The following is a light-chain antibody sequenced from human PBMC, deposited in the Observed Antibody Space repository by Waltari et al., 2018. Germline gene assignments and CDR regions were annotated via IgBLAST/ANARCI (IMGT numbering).Light chain of an antibody. V-gene: IGKV4-1*01. CDR3: QQYYSVPRT. Sequence: DIVMTQSPESLAVPLGERATIHCKSSQSVLFPSNNKNYLAWYQQKPGQPPKLLIYWASTRESGVPDRFSGSGSGTEFTLTIDSLQAEDVAVYHCQQYYSVPRTFGQGTKVEVK. CDR1: QSVLFPSNNKNY. J-gene: IGKJ1*01. CDR2: WAS.